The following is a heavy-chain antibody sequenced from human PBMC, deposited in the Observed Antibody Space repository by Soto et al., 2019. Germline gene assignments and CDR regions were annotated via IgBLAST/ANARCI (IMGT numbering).Heavy chain of an antibody. Sequence: ASVKVSCKASGYTFTRYYMHWVRQAPGQGLEWMGWINPNSGCTNYAQKFQGWVTMTRDTSLSTAYMELGRLRSDDTAVYYWARDIVVVGEKYYGMDVWGQGTTVTVSS. CDR1: GYTFTRYY. CDR2: INPNSGCT. J-gene: IGHJ6*02. D-gene: IGHD2-15*01. V-gene: IGHV1-2*04. CDR3: ARDIVVVGEKYYGMDV.